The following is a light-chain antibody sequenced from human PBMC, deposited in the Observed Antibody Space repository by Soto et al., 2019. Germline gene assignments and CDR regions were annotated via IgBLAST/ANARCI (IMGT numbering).Light chain of an antibody. V-gene: IGLV2-14*01. CDR3: SSYASSGTV. Sequence: QSALTQPASVSGSPGQSITISCTGTSSDVGGYNFVSWEQQHPGKAPKLMISDVSNRPSGVSNRFSGSKSGNTASLTISGLQAEDEAYYYCSSYASSGTVFGGGTQLTVL. CDR1: SSDVGGYNF. CDR2: DVS. J-gene: IGLJ2*01.